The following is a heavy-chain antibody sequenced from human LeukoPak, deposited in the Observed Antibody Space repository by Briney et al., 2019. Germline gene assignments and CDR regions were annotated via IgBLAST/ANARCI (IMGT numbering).Heavy chain of an antibody. D-gene: IGHD3-10*01. CDR1: GFTVSSNY. Sequence: GSLRLSCAASGFTVSSNYMSWIRQPPGKGLEWIGEINHSGSTNYNPSLKSRVTISVDTSKNQFSLKLSPVTAADTAVYYCARHEARGVIYWTPYYFDYWGQGTLVTVSS. V-gene: IGHV4-34*01. CDR3: ARHEARGVIYWTPYYFDY. J-gene: IGHJ4*02. CDR2: INHSGST.